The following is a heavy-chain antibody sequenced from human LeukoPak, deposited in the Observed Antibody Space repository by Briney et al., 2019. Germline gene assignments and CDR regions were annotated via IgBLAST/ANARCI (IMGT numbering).Heavy chain of an antibody. J-gene: IGHJ5*02. CDR3: ATVGVVPAAMRYNWFDP. V-gene: IGHV1-24*01. Sequence: ASVKVSCKVSGYTLTELSMHWVRQAPGKGLEWMGGFDPEDGETVYAQKFQGRVTMTEDTSTDTAYMELSSLRSEDTAVYYCATVGVVPAAMRYNWFDPWGQGTLVTVSS. D-gene: IGHD2-2*01. CDR1: GYTLTELS. CDR2: FDPEDGET.